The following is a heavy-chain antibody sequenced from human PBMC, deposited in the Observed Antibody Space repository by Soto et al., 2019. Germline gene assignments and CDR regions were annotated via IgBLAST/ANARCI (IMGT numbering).Heavy chain of an antibody. V-gene: IGHV3-43D*04. Sequence: EVQLVESGGVVVQPGGSLRLSCAASGFTFDDYAMHWVRQAPGKGLEWVSRISWDGGSTYYADSVKGRFTISRDNSKNSLYLQMNSLRAEDTALYYCAKDIRSSGWTNFDYWGQGTLVTVSS. J-gene: IGHJ4*02. CDR3: AKDIRSSGWTNFDY. D-gene: IGHD6-19*01. CDR1: GFTFDDYA. CDR2: ISWDGGST.